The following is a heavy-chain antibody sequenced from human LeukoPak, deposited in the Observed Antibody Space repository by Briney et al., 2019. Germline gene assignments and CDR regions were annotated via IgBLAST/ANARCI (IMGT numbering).Heavy chain of an antibody. CDR1: GGSISSSNW. V-gene: IGHV4-4*02. D-gene: IGHD6-6*01. Sequence: SGTLSLTCAVSGGSISSSNWWSWVRQPPGKGLEWIGEIYHSGSTNYNPSLKSRVTISVDKSKNQFSLKLSSVTAADTAMYYCARDGGGSSGWFDPWGQGTLVTVSS. CDR2: IYHSGST. CDR3: ARDGGGSSGWFDP. J-gene: IGHJ5*02.